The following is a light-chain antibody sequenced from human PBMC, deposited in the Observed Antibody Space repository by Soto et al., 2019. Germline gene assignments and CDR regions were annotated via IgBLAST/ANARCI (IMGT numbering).Light chain of an antibody. CDR2: EVV. V-gene: IGLV2-8*01. J-gene: IGLJ1*01. CDR1: KNDIGVYDF. Sequence: QSLLAQPASASVSPGQSVTISCTGTKNDIGVYDFVSWYQHHPGKAPRLIIYEVVQRPSGVPDRFSGSKSGNTASLTVSGLQAADEADYFCKSYAGSNTYVFGSGTKVTVL. CDR3: KSYAGSNTYV.